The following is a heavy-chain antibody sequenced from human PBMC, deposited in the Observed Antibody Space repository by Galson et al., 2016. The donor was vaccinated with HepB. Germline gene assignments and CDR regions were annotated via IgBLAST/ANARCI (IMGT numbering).Heavy chain of an antibody. Sequence: SLRLSCAASEFTFRSYWMHWVRQAPGKGLVWVSGINSDGSSTNYADSVKGRFTISRDNAKNTLYLQMKSLRVEDTAVYYCVRRYCSGGSCRFPFDSWGQRTLVTVSS. J-gene: IGHJ4*02. CDR3: VRRYCSGGSCRFPFDS. D-gene: IGHD2-15*01. V-gene: IGHV3-74*01. CDR2: INSDGSST. CDR1: EFTFRSYW.